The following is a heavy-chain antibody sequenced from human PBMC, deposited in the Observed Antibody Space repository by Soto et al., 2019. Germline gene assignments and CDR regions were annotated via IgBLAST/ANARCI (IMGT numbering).Heavy chain of an antibody. J-gene: IGHJ4*02. D-gene: IGHD3-10*01. Sequence: SETLSLTCTVSGGSISSYYWSWIRQPPGKGLEWIGYIYYSGSTNYNPSLKSRVTISVDTSKNQFSLKLSSVTAADTAVYYCARDERGFARTYYFDYGGQGTLVTVSS. CDR3: ARDERGFARTYYFDY. CDR2: IYYSGST. CDR1: GGSISSYY. V-gene: IGHV4-59*01.